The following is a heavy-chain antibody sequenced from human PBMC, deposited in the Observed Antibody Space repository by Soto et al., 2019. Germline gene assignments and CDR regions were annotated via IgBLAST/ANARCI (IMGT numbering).Heavy chain of an antibody. J-gene: IGHJ4*02. D-gene: IGHD6-19*01. CDR1: GFTFSSYG. CDR2: ISYDGSNK. Sequence: QVQLVESGGGVVQPGRSLRLSCAASGFTFSSYGMHWVRQAPGKGLEWVAVISYDGSNKYYADSVKGRFTISRDNSKNTLYLQRNSLRAEDTAVYYCAKEFAQRTYSRGWYFPIPQLDYWGQGTLVTVSS. CDR3: AKEFAQRTYSRGWYFPIPQLDY. V-gene: IGHV3-30*18.